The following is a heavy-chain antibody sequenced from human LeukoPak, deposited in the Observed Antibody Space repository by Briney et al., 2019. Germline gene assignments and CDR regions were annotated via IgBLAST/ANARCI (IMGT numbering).Heavy chain of an antibody. Sequence: SETLSLTCAVYAGSFSVYYWSWIRQPPGKGLEWIGEINHSGSTNYNPSLKSRVTISVDTSKNQFSLKLSSVTAADTAVYYCARGSQSLGYCSGGSCRAKIFDYWGQGTLVTVSS. D-gene: IGHD2-15*01. CDR2: INHSGST. CDR3: ARGSQSLGYCSGGSCRAKIFDY. CDR1: AGSFSVYY. V-gene: IGHV4-34*01. J-gene: IGHJ4*02.